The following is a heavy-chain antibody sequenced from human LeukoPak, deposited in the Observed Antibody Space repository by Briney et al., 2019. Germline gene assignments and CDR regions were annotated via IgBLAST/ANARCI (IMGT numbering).Heavy chain of an antibody. V-gene: IGHV4-34*01. CDR3: ARAGDYGDYSGDNWFDP. CDR2: INHSGST. J-gene: IGHJ5*02. CDR1: GGSFSGYY. D-gene: IGHD4-17*01. Sequence: SETLSLTCAVYGGSFSGYYWSWIRQPPGKGLEWIGEINHSGSTNYNPSLKSRVTISVDTSKNQFSLKLSSVTAADTAVYYCARAGDYGDYSGDNWFDPWGQGTLVTVSS.